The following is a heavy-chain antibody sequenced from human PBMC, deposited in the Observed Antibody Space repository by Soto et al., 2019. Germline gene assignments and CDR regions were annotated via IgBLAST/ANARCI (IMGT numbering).Heavy chain of an antibody. J-gene: IGHJ4*02. CDR1: DGTIRNHY. V-gene: IGHV4-59*08. Sequence: SQTLPLTCTVADGTIRNHYGSWIRQPPGKGLEWIGYIYYSGSTNYNPSLKSRVTISVDTSKNQFSLKLSSVTAADTAVYYCARRYGRYFDYWGQGTLVTVSS. D-gene: IGHD4-17*01. CDR3: ARRYGRYFDY. CDR2: IYYSGST.